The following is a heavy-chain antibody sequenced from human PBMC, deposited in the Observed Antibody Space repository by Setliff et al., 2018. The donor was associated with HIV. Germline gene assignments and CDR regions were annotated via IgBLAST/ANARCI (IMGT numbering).Heavy chain of an antibody. Sequence: PGESLKISCIASGFSFNNYYMTWVRQAPGKGLEWVGNIKSDGTEKNYADSVKGRFTISRDNSKNTLYLQMNSLRAEDTAVYYCAKIQNPQGYYYDSSGYYPHPGSPDYWGQGTLVTVSS. CDR3: AKIQNPQGYYYDSSGYYPHPGSPDY. D-gene: IGHD3-22*01. CDR1: GFSFNNYY. J-gene: IGHJ4*02. CDR2: IKSDGTEK. V-gene: IGHV3-7*01.